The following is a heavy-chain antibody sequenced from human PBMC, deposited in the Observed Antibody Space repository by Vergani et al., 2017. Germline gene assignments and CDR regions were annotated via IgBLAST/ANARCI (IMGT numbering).Heavy chain of an antibody. Sequence: VEAGGGLVQPGGSLRLSCTASGFTFQAFAFHWVRQVSGRGLEWVSGIDRNYGVKNGNSFEGRLSISRDNAKKAVFLQRNNLRHEDTALYFCVKDNDYDADGPFDLWGRGTLVTVSS. J-gene: IGHJ2*01. D-gene: IGHD3-16*01. V-gene: IGHV3-9*01. CDR1: GFTFQAFA. CDR2: IDRNYGVK. CDR3: VKDNDYDADGPFDL.